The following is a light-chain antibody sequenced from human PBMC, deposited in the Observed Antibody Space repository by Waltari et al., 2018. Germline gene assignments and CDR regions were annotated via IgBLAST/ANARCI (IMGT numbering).Light chain of an antibody. CDR3: HQYDTAPHT. CDR2: GAS. J-gene: IGKJ4*01. V-gene: IGKV3-20*01. Sequence: EIVLTQSPGTLSLSLGAGATLSCRASQGVRRNWLAWYHQGPGQAPRLLIYGASTRAPGITDKFIGSGSGTDFILTIRRLEPEDFGVYYCHQYDTAPHTFGGGTKVEIK. CDR1: QGVRRNW.